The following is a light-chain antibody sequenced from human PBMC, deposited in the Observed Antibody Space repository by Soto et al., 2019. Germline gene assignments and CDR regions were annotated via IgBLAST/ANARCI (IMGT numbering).Light chain of an antibody. J-gene: IGLJ1*01. CDR1: SSDVGGYSY. Sequence: QSVLTQPASVSGSPGQSIAISRTGTSSDVGGYSYVSWYQQQPGKAPKLVISDVSNRPSGVSDRFSGSKSGNTASLTISGLQTEDEADYYCPSYTTSSTYVFGTGTKVTVL. CDR2: DVS. V-gene: IGLV2-14*01. CDR3: PSYTTSSTYV.